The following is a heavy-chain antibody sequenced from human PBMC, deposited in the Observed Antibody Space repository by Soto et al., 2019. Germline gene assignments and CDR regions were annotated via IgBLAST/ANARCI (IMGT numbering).Heavy chain of an antibody. CDR1: GGSISGYY. CDR2: IYYTGST. J-gene: IGHJ5*02. CDR3: ARDQGGYYVFGHGFDP. D-gene: IGHD3-3*01. Sequence: SETLSLTCTVSGGSISGYYWSWIRQPPGKRLEWIGYIYYTGSTNYNPSLKSRVTISVDTSKNQFSLKLSSVTAADTAVYYCARDQGGYYVFGHGFDPWGQGTLVTVSS. V-gene: IGHV4-59*12.